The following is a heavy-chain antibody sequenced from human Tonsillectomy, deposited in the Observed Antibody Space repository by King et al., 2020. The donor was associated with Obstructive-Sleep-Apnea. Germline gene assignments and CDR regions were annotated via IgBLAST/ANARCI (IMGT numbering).Heavy chain of an antibody. CDR2: IHWDDDK. CDR3: ARQLDYYDSSGFFFGMDV. CDR1: GFSLSTSGMC. D-gene: IGHD3-22*01. V-gene: IGHV2-70*11. Sequence: VTLKESGPALVKPPQTLTLTCTFSGFSLSTSGMCVSWIRQPPGKALEWLARIHWDDDKYYSTSLKTRLTISKDSSKNQVVLTMTNMDPVDTATYYCARQLDYYDSSGFFFGMDVWGQGTTVTVSS. J-gene: IGHJ6*02.